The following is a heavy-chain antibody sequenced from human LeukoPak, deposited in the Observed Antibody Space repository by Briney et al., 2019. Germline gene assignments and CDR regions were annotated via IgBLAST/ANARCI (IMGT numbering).Heavy chain of an antibody. CDR2: INPNSGGT. J-gene: IGHJ3*02. D-gene: IGHD6-19*01. CDR1: GYTFTGYY. CDR3: ASIYIAVAREYDAFDI. Sequence: GASVKVSCKASGYTFTGYYMHWVRQAPGQGLKWMGWINPNSGGTNYAQKFQGRVTMTRDTSISTAYMELSRLRSDDTAVYYCASIYIAVAREYDAFDIWGQGTMVTVSS. V-gene: IGHV1-2*02.